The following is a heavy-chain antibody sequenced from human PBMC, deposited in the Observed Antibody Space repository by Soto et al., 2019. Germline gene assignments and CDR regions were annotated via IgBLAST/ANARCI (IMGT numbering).Heavy chain of an antibody. V-gene: IGHV1-24*01. CDR1: GYTLTELS. D-gene: IGHD3-22*01. CDR2: FDPEDGET. CDR3: ATIVSMYYHASSGYCYYFDY. J-gene: IGHJ4*02. Sequence: ASVKVSCKVSGYTLTELSMHWVRQAPGKGLEWMGGFDPEDGETIYAQKFQGRVTMTEDTSTDTAYMELSSLRSEDTAVYYCATIVSMYYHASSGYCYYFDYWGQGTLVTVSS.